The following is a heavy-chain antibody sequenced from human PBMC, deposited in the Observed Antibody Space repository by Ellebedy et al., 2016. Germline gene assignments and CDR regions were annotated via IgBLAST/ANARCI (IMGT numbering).Heavy chain of an antibody. V-gene: IGHV3-21*04. CDR2: ISSSSSYI. Sequence: GESLKISCAASGLTVSSAYISWFRQPPGRGPEWVSSISSSSSYIYYADSVKGRFTISRDNAKNSVYLQMSSLRAEDMAVYYCARYGLSGTFDLWGQGTPVTVSS. CDR3: ARYGLSGTFDL. D-gene: IGHD3-10*01. CDR1: GLTVSSAY. J-gene: IGHJ4*02.